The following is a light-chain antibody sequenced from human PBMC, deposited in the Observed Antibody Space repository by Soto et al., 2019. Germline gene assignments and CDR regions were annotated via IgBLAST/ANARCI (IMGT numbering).Light chain of an antibody. V-gene: IGKV1-9*01. CDR1: QGISSY. Sequence: QLTQSPSSLSASVGDRVAITCLASQGISSYLAWYQKKPGKAPNLLIYAASTLQSGVPSRFSGSGSGTDFTLTISSLQPEDFATYYCQQLNTYPITFGQGTRLEIK. J-gene: IGKJ5*01. CDR3: QQLNTYPIT. CDR2: AAS.